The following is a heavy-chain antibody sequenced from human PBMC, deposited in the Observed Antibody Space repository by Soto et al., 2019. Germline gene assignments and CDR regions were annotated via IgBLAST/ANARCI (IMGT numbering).Heavy chain of an antibody. D-gene: IGHD4-17*01. Sequence: SETLSLSCTVSGGSISSSSYYWGWIRQPPGKGLEWIGSIYYSGSTYYNPSLKSRVTISVDTSKNQFSLKLSSVTAADTAVYYCARQWNDYGDYNTFTFDYWGQGILVTV. CDR3: ARQWNDYGDYNTFTFDY. V-gene: IGHV4-39*01. J-gene: IGHJ4*02. CDR2: IYYSGST. CDR1: GGSISSSSYY.